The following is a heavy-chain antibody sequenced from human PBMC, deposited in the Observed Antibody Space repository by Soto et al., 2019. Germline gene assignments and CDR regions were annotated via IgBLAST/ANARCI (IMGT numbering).Heavy chain of an antibody. CDR1: GFTFSSYW. V-gene: IGHV3-74*01. J-gene: IGHJ6*02. CDR2: IDSDGSIT. Sequence: DVKLVESGGGLLQPGGSLRLSCAASGFTFSSYWMHWVRQAPGKGLVWVSRIDSDGSITNYADSVKGRFTISRDNAKNMLYLQMNSLRAEDTALYYCARGAAVAGHYYGMDVWGQGTTVTVSS. D-gene: IGHD6-19*01. CDR3: ARGAAVAGHYYGMDV.